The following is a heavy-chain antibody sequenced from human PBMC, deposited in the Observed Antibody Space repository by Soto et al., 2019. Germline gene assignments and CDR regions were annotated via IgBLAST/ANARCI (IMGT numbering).Heavy chain of an antibody. Sequence: QVQLVQSGAEVKKPGSSVKVSCKASGGTFSSYAISWVRQAPGQGLEWMGGSIPICGTANYAQKFQGRVTITADESTSTDYMELSSLRSEDTAVYYCAGCLDTAMVTPYGMDVWGKGTTVTVSS. V-gene: IGHV1-69*01. CDR1: GGTFSSYA. CDR3: AGCLDTAMVTPYGMDV. D-gene: IGHD5-18*01. J-gene: IGHJ6*04. CDR2: SIPICGTA.